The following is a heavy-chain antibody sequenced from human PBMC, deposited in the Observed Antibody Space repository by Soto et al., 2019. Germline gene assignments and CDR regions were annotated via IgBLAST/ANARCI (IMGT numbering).Heavy chain of an antibody. CDR3: ATPSSSSSIYYYYMDV. CDR2: IYYSGST. V-gene: IGHV4-39*01. J-gene: IGHJ6*03. D-gene: IGHD6-6*01. Sequence: PSETLSLTCTVSGGSISSSSYYWGWIRQPPGKGLEWIGSIYYSGSTYYNPSLKSRVTISVDTSKNQFSLKLSSVTAADTAVYYCATPSSSSSIYYYYMDVWGKGTTVTVSS. CDR1: GGSISSSSYY.